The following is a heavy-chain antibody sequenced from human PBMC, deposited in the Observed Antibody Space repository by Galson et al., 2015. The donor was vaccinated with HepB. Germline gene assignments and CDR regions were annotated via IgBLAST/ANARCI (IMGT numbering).Heavy chain of an antibody. J-gene: IGHJ4*02. CDR3: ARVRGGFEELSFDY. Sequence: SLRLSCAASGFTFSSYSMNWVRQAPGKGLEWVSSISSSSSYIYYADSVKGRFAISRDNAKNSLYLQMNSLRAEDTAVYYCARVRGGFEELSFDYWGQGTLVTVSS. V-gene: IGHV3-21*01. D-gene: IGHD3-10*01. CDR2: ISSSSSYI. CDR1: GFTFSSYS.